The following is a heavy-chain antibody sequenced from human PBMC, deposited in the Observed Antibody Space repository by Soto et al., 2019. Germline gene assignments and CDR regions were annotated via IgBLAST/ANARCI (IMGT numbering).Heavy chain of an antibody. CDR2: IYYSGST. J-gene: IGHJ4*02. CDR1: GGSISSSSYY. CDR3: ASPSRGYSYGEQYDY. V-gene: IGHV4-39*01. D-gene: IGHD5-18*01. Sequence: QLQLQESGPGLVKPSETLSLTCTVSGGSISSSSYYWGWIRQPPGKGLEWIGSIYYSGSTYYNPSLKSRVTISVDTSKNQFSLKLSSVTAADTAVYYCASPSRGYSYGEQYDYWGQGTLVTVSS.